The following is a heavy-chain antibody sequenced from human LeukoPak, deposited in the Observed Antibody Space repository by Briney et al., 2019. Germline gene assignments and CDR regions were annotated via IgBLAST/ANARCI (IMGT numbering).Heavy chain of an antibody. Sequence: SVTLSLTCAVSGVSFDDYYWSWVRQAPGKGLEWIGEINHSGYTNDSPSLKSRVTLSIDTSRKQFSLNLRSVTVADTGIYYCTRMTAGHDYWGQGTLVTVSS. D-gene: IGHD2-21*02. V-gene: IGHV4-34*01. J-gene: IGHJ4*02. CDR1: GVSFDDYY. CDR3: TRMTAGHDY. CDR2: INHSGYT.